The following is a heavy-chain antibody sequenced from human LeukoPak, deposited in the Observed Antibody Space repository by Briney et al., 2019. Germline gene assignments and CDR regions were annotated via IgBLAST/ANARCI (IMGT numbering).Heavy chain of an antibody. V-gene: IGHV3-74*01. CDR2: IDNDGHGI. J-gene: IGHJ6*03. D-gene: IGHD3-3*01. CDR1: GFTFSSYW. Sequence: GGSLRLSCAASGFTFSSYWMHWVRQGPEKGLELVSRIDNDGHGIIYADSVKGRFTTSRDNAKNTLYLQMNSLRVEDTAVYYCAAGGGWDPSFGVVTHIDVWGKGTTVAVS. CDR3: AAGGGWDPSFGVVTHIDV.